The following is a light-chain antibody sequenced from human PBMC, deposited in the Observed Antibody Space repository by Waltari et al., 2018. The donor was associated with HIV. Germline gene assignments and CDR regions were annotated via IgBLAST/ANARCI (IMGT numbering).Light chain of an antibody. J-gene: IGLJ3*02. CDR3: YSADSNGNHRV. Sequence: SYELTQPPSVSVSPSQTARLTCPGDVLPNTYAYWYQKKSGQAPALVIFEDNKRPSGIPERFSGSSSGTMATLTISGAQVEDEADYYCYSADSNGNHRVFGGGTKLTVL. CDR2: EDN. CDR1: VLPNTY. V-gene: IGLV3-10*01.